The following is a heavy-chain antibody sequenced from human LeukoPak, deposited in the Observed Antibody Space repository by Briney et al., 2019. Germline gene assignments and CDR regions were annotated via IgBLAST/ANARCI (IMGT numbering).Heavy chain of an antibody. CDR3: ATDRSAVDSHNWFDP. CDR2: ISPKGDT. V-gene: IGHV1-18*01. CDR1: GYTFTSYG. Sequence: GASVKVSCKASGYTFTSYGISWVRLAPGQGLEWMGWISPKGDTRYHQKFQGRVTMTRDTSISTAYMELSSLRSDDTAVYYCATDRSAVDSHNWFDPWGQGTLVTVPS. D-gene: IGHD3-22*01. J-gene: IGHJ5*02.